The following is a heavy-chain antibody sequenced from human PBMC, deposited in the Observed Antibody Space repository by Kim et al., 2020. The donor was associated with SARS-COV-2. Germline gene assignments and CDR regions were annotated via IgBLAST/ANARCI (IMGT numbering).Heavy chain of an antibody. J-gene: IGHJ5*02. CDR2: IPYVGIT. D-gene: IGHD4-4*01. V-gene: IGHV3-30*18. CDR1: GFTFNSYG. Sequence: GGSLRLSCAASGFTFNSYGIHWVRQAPGKGLGWVAVIPYVGITNNNGASVKGGFTISRANSKNTGYCQWTSLRAKDTPVNYCANDGVYGVTRGSNRFDP. CDR3: ANDGVYGVTRGSNRFDP.